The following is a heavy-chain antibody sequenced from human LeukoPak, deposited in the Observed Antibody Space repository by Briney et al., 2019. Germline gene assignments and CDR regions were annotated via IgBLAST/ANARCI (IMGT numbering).Heavy chain of an antibody. J-gene: IGHJ5*02. Sequence: GGSLRLSCAASGFTFSSYGMHWVRQAPGKGLEWVVFIRYDGSNKYYEDSVKGRFTISRDNSKNTPYLQMNSLRAEDTAVYYCAKERITMVRGVREFDPWGQGTLVTVSS. V-gene: IGHV3-30*02. CDR2: IRYDGSNK. CDR1: GFTFSSYG. D-gene: IGHD3-10*01. CDR3: AKERITMVRGVREFDP.